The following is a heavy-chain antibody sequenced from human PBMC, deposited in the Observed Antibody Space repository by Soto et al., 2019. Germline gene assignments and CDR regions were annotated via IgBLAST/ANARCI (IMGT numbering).Heavy chain of an antibody. J-gene: IGHJ3*02. CDR1: GFTFSNAW. CDR3: TTLIVRGEDAFDI. Sequence: GGSLRLSCAASGFTFSNAWMNWVRQAPGKGLEWVGRIKSKTDGGTTDYAAPVKGRFTISRDDSKNTLYLQMNILKTEDTAVYYCTTLIVRGEDAFDIWGQGTMVTVSS. CDR2: IKSKTDGGTT. V-gene: IGHV3-15*07. D-gene: IGHD3-10*01.